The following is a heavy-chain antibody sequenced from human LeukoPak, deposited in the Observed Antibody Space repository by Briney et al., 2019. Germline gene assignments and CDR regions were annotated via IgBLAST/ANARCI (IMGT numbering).Heavy chain of an antibody. CDR2: ISSSSSYI. Sequence: GGSLRLSCAASGFTFSSYSMNWVRQATGKGLEWVSSISSSSSYIYYADSVKGRFTISRDNAKNSLYLQMNSLRAEDTAVYYCARAGYSSGWRIDYWGQGTLVTVSS. CDR1: GFTFSSYS. J-gene: IGHJ4*02. CDR3: ARAGYSSGWRIDY. V-gene: IGHV3-21*01. D-gene: IGHD6-19*01.